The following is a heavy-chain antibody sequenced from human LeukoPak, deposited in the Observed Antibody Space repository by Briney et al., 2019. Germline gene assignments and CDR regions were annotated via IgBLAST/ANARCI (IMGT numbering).Heavy chain of an antibody. D-gene: IGHD5-18*01. Sequence: SETLSLTCTVSGYSISSGYYWGWIRQPPGKGLEWIGSIYHSGSTYYNPSLKSRVTISVDTSKNQFSLKLSSVTAADTAVYYCARVDTAMDFLDYWGQGTLVTVSS. CDR1: GYSISSGYY. CDR3: ARVDTAMDFLDY. CDR2: IYHSGST. V-gene: IGHV4-38-2*02. J-gene: IGHJ4*02.